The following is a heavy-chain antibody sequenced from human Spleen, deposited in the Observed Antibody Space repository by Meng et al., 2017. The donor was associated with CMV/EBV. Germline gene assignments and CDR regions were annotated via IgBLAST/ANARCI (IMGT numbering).Heavy chain of an antibody. D-gene: IGHD3-3*01. V-gene: IGHV1-18*01. CDR2: INHHNGNI. CDR1: GYTFTSYG. J-gene: IGHJ4*02. CDR3: ASTLGGDFWSGYYGAFDY. Sequence: ASVKVSCKASGYTFTSYGISWVRQAPGQGLERMGWINHHNGNINYAQNFQGRVTMTTDTSTTTAYMELRSLRSDDTAVYYCASTLGGDFWSGYYGAFDYWGQGTLVTVSS.